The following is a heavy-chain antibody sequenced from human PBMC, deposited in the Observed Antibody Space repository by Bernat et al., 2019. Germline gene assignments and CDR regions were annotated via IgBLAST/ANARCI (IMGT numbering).Heavy chain of an antibody. Sequence: ELQLVESGGGLVQPGGSLRLPCAASGFTLSTYWMTWVRQAPGKGLEWVANINQVGSDKYYVDSVKGRFTISRDNARDSLFLQMNSLRVDDTAVYYCGKLARFCLCSGCEGSDHWGQGTLVTVSS. D-gene: IGHD5-12*01. CDR1: GFTLSTYW. CDR3: GKLARFCLCSGCEGSDH. CDR2: INQVGSDK. V-gene: IGHV3-7*03. J-gene: IGHJ4*02.